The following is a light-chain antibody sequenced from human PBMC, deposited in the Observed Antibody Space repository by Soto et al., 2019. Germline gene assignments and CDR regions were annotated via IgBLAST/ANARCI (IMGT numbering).Light chain of an antibody. J-gene: IGLJ3*02. Sequence: VLTQPPSASGTPGQRVTISCSGSSSNIGSSYVHWYQQLPGTAPKLLIYSNGLRPSGVPGRFSGSKSGTSASLAISGLRSEDEADYYCAAWDESLSGWVFGGGTKVTVL. V-gene: IGLV1-47*02. CDR2: SNG. CDR1: SSNIGSSY. CDR3: AAWDESLSGWV.